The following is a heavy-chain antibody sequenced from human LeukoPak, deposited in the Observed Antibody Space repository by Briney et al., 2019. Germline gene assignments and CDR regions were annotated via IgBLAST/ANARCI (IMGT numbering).Heavy chain of an antibody. CDR3: AREGSAVATYNWFDP. V-gene: IGHV1-3*04. D-gene: IGHD5-12*01. J-gene: IGHJ5*02. Sequence: ASVKVSCKASRYIFTTYNMQWVRQAPGQRLEWMRWINTGNGDTKYPQKFQGRVTITRDTSASTAYMELSSLTSEDTAFYYCAREGSAVATYNWFDPWGQGALVTVSS. CDR2: INTGNGDT. CDR1: RYIFTTYN.